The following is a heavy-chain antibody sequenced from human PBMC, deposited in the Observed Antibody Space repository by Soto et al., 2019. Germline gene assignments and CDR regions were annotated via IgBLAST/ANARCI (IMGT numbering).Heavy chain of an antibody. V-gene: IGHV1-24*01. CDR2: FDPEDGET. J-gene: IGHJ4*01. CDR3: ATALVYCSSTSSYDY. CDR1: GYTLTELS. D-gene: IGHD2-2*01. Sequence: ASVKVSCKVSGYTLTELSMHWVRQAPGKGLAWMGGFDPEDGETIYAQKFQGRVTMTVDTSTDTAYMELISLRSEDTAVYYCATALVYCSSTSSYDYWVQGTLLTVSP.